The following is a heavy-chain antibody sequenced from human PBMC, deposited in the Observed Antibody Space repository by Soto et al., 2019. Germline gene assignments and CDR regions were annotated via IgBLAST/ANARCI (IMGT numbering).Heavy chain of an antibody. J-gene: IGHJ4*02. CDR1: GGSISGYY. CDR2: IYYKGAT. D-gene: IGHD3-10*01. CDR3: ARHYGSGSYPLDY. Sequence: PSETLSLTCTVSGGSISGYYWGWIRQPPGRGLENIGHIYYKGATNYNPSNKSRVTMSVDTSKNQFSLKLSSKTVADTAEYYCARHYGSGSYPLDYWGQGTLVTVSS. V-gene: IGHV4-59*08.